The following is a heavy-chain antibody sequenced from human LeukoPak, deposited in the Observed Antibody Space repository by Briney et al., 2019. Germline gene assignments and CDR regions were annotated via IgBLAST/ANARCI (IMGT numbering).Heavy chain of an antibody. CDR2: INHSGRT. CDR3: ARSRDSSGYALDY. J-gene: IGHJ4*02. CDR1: GVSFSGYY. D-gene: IGHD3-22*01. Sequence: SETLSLTCAVYGVSFSGYYWSWIRQPPGKGLEWIGEINHSGRTNYNPSLKSRVTISVDTSKNQFSLKLSSVTAADTAVYYCARSRDSSGYALDYWGQGTLVTVSS. V-gene: IGHV4-34*01.